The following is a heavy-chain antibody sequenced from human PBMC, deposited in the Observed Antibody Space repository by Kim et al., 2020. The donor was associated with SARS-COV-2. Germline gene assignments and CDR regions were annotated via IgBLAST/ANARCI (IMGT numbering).Heavy chain of an antibody. CDR2: IVVCSGNT. Sequence: SVKVSCKASGFTFTSSALQWVRQARGQRLEWIGWIVVCSGNTNYAQKFQERVTITRDMSTSTAYMELSSLRSEDTAVYYCAADPLHSGYVPYYYGMDVWGQGTTVTVSS. CDR1: GFTFTSSA. D-gene: IGHD5-12*01. V-gene: IGHV1-58*01. CDR3: AADPLHSGYVPYYYGMDV. J-gene: IGHJ6*02.